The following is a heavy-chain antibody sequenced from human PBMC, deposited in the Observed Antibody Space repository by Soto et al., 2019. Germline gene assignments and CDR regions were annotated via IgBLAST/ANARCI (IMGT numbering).Heavy chain of an antibody. D-gene: IGHD2-21*02. CDR2: VNPSGGHT. CDR3: GRGGHVVVVTAALDY. J-gene: IGHJ4*02. CDR1: GDTFSDYY. V-gene: IGHV1-46*01. Sequence: QVQLMQSGAEVKKPGASVKVSCKASGDTFSDYYIHWVRQAPGQGLEWMGTVNPSGGHTTYSQHFLGRVTMTRDTSTSTLHMELTSLTSEDTAVYYCGRGGHVVVVTAALDYWGQGTLVTVSS.